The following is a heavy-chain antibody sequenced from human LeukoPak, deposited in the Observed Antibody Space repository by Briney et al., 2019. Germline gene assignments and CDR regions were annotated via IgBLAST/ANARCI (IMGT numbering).Heavy chain of an antibody. J-gene: IGHJ4*02. Sequence: GRSLRLSCAASGFTFDDYAMHWVRQAPGKGLEWVSGISWNSGSIGYADSVKGRFTISRDNAKNSLYLQMNSQRAEDTALYYCAKDIRYYYGSGSNFDYWGQGTLVTVSS. V-gene: IGHV3-9*01. CDR2: ISWNSGSI. CDR3: AKDIRYYYGSGSNFDY. D-gene: IGHD3-10*01. CDR1: GFTFDDYA.